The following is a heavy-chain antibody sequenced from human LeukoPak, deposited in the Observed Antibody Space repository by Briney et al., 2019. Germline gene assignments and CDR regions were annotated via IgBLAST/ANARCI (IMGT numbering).Heavy chain of an antibody. CDR2: TSSDLNVK. CDR1: GFTFRNYV. J-gene: IGHJ4*02. D-gene: IGHD1-26*01. V-gene: IGHV3-30-3*01. CDR3: ATDRNSGKYYDY. Sequence: GGSLRLSCAASGFTFRNYVIHWVRQAPGKGLEWVAVTSSDLNVKLYADSVKGRFTISRDNSRSTLYLQMDSLRAEDTAVYYCATDRNSGKYYDYWGQGTLVTVSS.